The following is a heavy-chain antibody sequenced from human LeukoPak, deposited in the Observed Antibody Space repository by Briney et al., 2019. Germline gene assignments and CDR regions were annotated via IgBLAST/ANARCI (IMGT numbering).Heavy chain of an antibody. V-gene: IGHV3-30*18. CDR1: GFTFSNYG. CDR2: ISYGGSYQ. J-gene: IGHJ3*02. CDR3: AKLCVDSSGYYYVQDAFDI. Sequence: GGSLRLSCAASGFTFSNYGMHWVRQAPGKGLEWVTVISYGGSYQYYADSVKGRFTISRDNSKNTLYLQMNSLRAEDTAVYYCAKLCVDSSGYYYVQDAFDIWGQGTMVTVSS. D-gene: IGHD3-22*01.